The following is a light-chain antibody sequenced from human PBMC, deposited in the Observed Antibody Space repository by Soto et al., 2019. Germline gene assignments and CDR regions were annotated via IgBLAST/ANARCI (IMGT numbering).Light chain of an antibody. CDR2: GTS. J-gene: IGKJ2*01. V-gene: IGKV3-15*01. Sequence: EIVMTQSPDTLSVSPGERATLSCRASQNVGRNVTWYQQKPGQAPKLLIHGTSTRADDIPARFSGSVSGTEVTLTINSLQPEDFVIYYCQQYNNWPPMSTFGQGTKLEMK. CDR1: QNVGRN. CDR3: QQYNNWPPMST.